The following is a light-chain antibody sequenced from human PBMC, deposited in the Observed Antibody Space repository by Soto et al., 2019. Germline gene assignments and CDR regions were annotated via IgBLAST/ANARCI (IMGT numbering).Light chain of an antibody. J-gene: IGKJ5*01. CDR2: GAS. CDR3: QQYGSSPIT. Sequence: ENVLTQSPGTLSLSPGERATLSYSASQSVSSSYLAWYQQKPGQAPRLLIHGASSRATGIPDRFSGSGSGTDFTLTISRLEPEDFAVYYCQQYGSSPITFGQGTRLEIK. V-gene: IGKV3-20*01. CDR1: QSVSSSY.